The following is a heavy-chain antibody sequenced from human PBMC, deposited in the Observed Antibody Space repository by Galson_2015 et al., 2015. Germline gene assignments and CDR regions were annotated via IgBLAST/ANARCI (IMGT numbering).Heavy chain of an antibody. CDR3: ARAADTLWFGEYYFDY. Sequence: SLRLSCAASGFTFSSYAMHWVRQAPGKGLEWVAVISYDGSNKYYADSVKGRFTISRDNSKNTLYLQMNSLRAEDTAVYYCARAADTLWFGEYYFDYWGQGTLVTVSS. D-gene: IGHD3-10*01. CDR2: ISYDGSNK. CDR1: GFTFSSYA. J-gene: IGHJ4*02. V-gene: IGHV3-30-3*01.